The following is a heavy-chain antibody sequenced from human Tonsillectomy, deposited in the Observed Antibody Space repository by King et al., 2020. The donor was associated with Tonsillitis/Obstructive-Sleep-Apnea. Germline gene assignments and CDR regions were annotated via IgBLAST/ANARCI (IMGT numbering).Heavy chain of an antibody. CDR3: SRHPPALAARPFHFDH. CDR1: GYRFSTYW. D-gene: IGHD6-6*01. CDR2: IYPRDSET. Sequence: GQLVQSGAEVKKPGESLNISCKGSGYRFSTYWIGWVRQVPGKGLEWMGIIYPRDSETRYSPSFQGLVTFSVDTSTNTAYLHWSSLKASDTAIYFCSRHPPALAARPFHFDHWGQGTLVTVSS. V-gene: IGHV5-51*01. J-gene: IGHJ4*02.